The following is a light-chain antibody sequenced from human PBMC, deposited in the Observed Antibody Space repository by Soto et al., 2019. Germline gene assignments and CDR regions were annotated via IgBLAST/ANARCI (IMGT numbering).Light chain of an antibody. J-gene: IGLJ1*01. CDR3: GSYTTSSNYV. Sequence: QSALTQHGSGSGSPGQSITISCTGTSSDVGAYNYVSWYQQHPGKAPKLMIYDGSHRPSGVSRRFSGSKSGNTASLTISGRQGEDEADHYCGSYTTSSNYVFGTGSKGTVL. CDR2: DGS. CDR1: SSDVGAYNY. V-gene: IGLV2-14*01.